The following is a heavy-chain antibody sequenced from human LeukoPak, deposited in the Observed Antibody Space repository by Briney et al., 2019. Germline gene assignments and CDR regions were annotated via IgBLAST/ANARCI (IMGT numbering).Heavy chain of an antibody. D-gene: IGHD3-22*01. Sequence: ASVKVSCKASGYTFTSYGISWVRQAPGQGLEWMGWINPNSGGTNYAQKFQGRVTMTRDTSISTAYMELSRLRSDDTAVYYCARDHKKGVISGYYIDPWGQGTLVTVSS. CDR1: GYTFTSYG. CDR3: ARDHKKGVISGYYIDP. J-gene: IGHJ5*02. CDR2: INPNSGGT. V-gene: IGHV1-2*02.